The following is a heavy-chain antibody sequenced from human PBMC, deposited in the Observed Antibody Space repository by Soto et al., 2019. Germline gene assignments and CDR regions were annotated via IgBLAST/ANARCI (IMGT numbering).Heavy chain of an antibody. D-gene: IGHD3-3*01. CDR3: ARLTYYDFWSGYPAPPDYYYYYGMDV. V-gene: IGHV3-48*03. CDR2: ISSSGSTI. CDR1: GFTFSSYE. Sequence: HPGGSLRLSCAASGFTFSSYEMNWVRQAPGKGLEWVSYISSSGSTIYYADSVKGRFTISRDNAKNSLYLQMNSLRAEDTAVYYCARLTYYDFWSGYPAPPDYYYYYGMDVWGQGTTVTVSS. J-gene: IGHJ6*02.